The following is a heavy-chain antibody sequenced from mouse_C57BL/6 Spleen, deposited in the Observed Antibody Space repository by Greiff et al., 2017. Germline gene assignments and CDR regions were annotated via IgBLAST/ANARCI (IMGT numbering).Heavy chain of an antibody. Sequence: VQLQQSGAELVKPGASVTLSCTASGFTIKDFYMHWVKQRTEQGLEWIGRIDPEDGETKYTPKFPGKATLTADPSSNTAYLQLSSLTSESTAVYYGARSVFTTALATVDYWGQGTSVTVSS. J-gene: IGHJ4*01. CDR3: ARSVFTTALATVDY. V-gene: IGHV14-2*01. CDR1: GFTIKDFY. D-gene: IGHD1-1*01. CDR2: IDPEDGET.